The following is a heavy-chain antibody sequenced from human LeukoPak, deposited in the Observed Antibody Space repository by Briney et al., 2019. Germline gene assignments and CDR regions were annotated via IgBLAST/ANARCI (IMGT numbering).Heavy chain of an antibody. CDR2: INWNGGST. CDR3: ARDGPGGTAMVMAYYYGMDV. CDR1: GFTFSNYA. Sequence: GGSLRLSCAASGFTFSNYAMSWVRQAPGKGLEWVSGINWNGGSTGYADSVKGRFTISRDNAKNSLYLQMNSLRAGDTALYYCARDGPGGTAMVMAYYYGMDVWGQGTTVTVSS. V-gene: IGHV3-20*04. D-gene: IGHD5-18*01. J-gene: IGHJ6*02.